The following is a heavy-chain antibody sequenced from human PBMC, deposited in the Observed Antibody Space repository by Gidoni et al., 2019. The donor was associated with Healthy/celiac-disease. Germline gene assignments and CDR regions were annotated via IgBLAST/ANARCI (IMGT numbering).Heavy chain of an antibody. CDR1: AFTFSSYA. CDR2: ISGSGGST. J-gene: IGHJ4*02. CDR3: AKFDVPGGYCSGGSCYGPQYYFDY. Sequence: EVQLLESGGGLVQPGGSLRLSCAASAFTFSSYAMSWGRQAPGKGLEWVSAISGSGGSTYYADSVKGRFTISRDNSKNTLYLQMNSLRAEDTAVYYCAKFDVPGGYCSGGSCYGPQYYFDYWGQGTLVTVSS. V-gene: IGHV3-23*01. D-gene: IGHD2-15*01.